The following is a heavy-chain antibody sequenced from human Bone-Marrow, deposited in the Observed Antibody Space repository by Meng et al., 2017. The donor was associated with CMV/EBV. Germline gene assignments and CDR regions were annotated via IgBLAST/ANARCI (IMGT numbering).Heavy chain of an antibody. D-gene: IGHD1-7*01. CDR2: IIPIFGIA. V-gene: IGHV1-69*10. J-gene: IGHJ6*02. Sequence: SVKVSCKASGYTFTNYGISWVRQAPGQGLEWMGGIIPIFGIANYAQKFQGRVTITADKSTSTAYMELSSLRSEDTAVYYCARESNYIVPILSNYYYYGMDVWGQGTTVTVSS. CDR3: ARESNYIVPILSNYYYYGMDV. CDR1: GYTFTNYG.